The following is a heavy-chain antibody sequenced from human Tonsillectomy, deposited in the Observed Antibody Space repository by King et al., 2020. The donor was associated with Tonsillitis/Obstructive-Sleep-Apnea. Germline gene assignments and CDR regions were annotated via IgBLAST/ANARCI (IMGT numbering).Heavy chain of an antibody. Sequence: VQLVESGGGVVQPGRSLRLSCAASGFTFRSYGMHWVRQAPGKGLEWVAVIWYDGSNKYYADSVKGRFTISRDNSKNTLYLQMNSLRAEETAVYYCARKLYSGYDLQAFDIWGQGTMVTVSS. CDR1: GFTFRSYG. CDR3: ARKLYSGYDLQAFDI. CDR2: IWYDGSNK. V-gene: IGHV3-33*01. D-gene: IGHD5-12*01. J-gene: IGHJ3*02.